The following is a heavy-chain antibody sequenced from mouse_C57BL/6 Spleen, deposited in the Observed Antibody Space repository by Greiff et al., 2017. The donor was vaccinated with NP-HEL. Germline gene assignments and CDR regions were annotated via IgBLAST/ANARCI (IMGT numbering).Heavy chain of an antibody. CDR2: IDPSDSET. J-gene: IGHJ2*01. D-gene: IGHD4-1*01. CDR3: ARKDWDSGYLDN. CDR1: GYTFTSYW. Sequence: QVQLQQPGAELVRPGSSVKLSCKASGYTFTSYWMQWVKQRPIQGLEGVGNIDPSDSETNYNEKVQDKATLTVDKSPSPAYLQLSSLTSEDSAVYYCARKDWDSGYLDNWGQDTTLTVSS. V-gene: IGHV1-52*01.